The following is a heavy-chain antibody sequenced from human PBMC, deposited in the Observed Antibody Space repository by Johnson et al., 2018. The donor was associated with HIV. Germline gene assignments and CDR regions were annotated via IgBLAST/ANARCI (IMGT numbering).Heavy chain of an antibody. CDR1: GFTFSNAW. CDR3: TTSVTMCGVVILDAFDI. V-gene: IGHV3-15*01. J-gene: IGHJ3*02. Sequence: EQLVESGGGLVKPWGSLRLSCAASGFTFSNAWMSWVRQAPGKGLEWVGRIKSKTDGGTTDYAAPVKGRFIISKDDSKNTLYLQMNSLRTEDTAVYYCTTSVTMCGVVILDAFDIWGQGTMVTVSS. CDR2: IKSKTDGGTT. D-gene: IGHD3-3*01.